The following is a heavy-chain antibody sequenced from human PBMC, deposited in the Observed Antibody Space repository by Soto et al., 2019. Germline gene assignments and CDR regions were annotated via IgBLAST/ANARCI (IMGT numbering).Heavy chain of an antibody. CDR2: IIPIFGTA. J-gene: IGHJ6*02. Sequence: WASVKVSCKASGGTFSSYAISWVRQAPGQGLEWMGGIIPIFGTANYAQKFQGRVTITADESTSTAYMELSSLRSEDTAVYYCARDSFGDKLENFDWFPRGTMDVWGQGTTVTVSS. CDR3: ARDSFGDKLENFDWFPRGTMDV. V-gene: IGHV1-69*13. CDR1: GGTFSSYA. D-gene: IGHD3-9*01.